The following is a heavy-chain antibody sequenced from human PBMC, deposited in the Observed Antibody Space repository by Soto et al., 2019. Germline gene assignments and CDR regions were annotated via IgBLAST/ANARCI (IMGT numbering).Heavy chain of an antibody. CDR3: ARLKEELPYYYGMDV. CDR1: GYSFTTYW. CDR2: IYPGDSDT. D-gene: IGHD2-15*01. J-gene: IGHJ6*02. Sequence: GESLKISCKASGYSFTTYWIGWVRQMPGKGLEWMGIIYPGDSDTRYSPSFQGQVTISADKSTNTAHLQWSSLKAPDTAMYYCARLKEELPYYYGMDVWGQGTTVTVSS. V-gene: IGHV5-51*01.